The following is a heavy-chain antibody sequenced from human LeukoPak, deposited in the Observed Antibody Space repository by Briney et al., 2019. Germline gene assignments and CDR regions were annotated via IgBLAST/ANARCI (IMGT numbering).Heavy chain of an antibody. CDR1: AFTFSTYG. J-gene: IGHJ4*02. CDR2: IEYDGSSQ. D-gene: IGHD6-13*01. CDR3: AKESSRWQCFDY. Sequence: GRSLTLSCAASAFTFSTYGMQWVRRAAGHDLESVTFIEYDGSSQYYAESVKGRFTISRDNSMTTLYLQMNSLGAEDTAVYYCAKESSRWQCFDYWGQGTLVTVSS. V-gene: IGHV3-30*02.